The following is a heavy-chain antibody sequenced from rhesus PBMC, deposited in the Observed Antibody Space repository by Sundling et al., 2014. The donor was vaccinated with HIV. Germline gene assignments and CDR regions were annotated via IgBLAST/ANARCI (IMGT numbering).Heavy chain of an antibody. V-gene: IGHV3S42*01. D-gene: IGHD3-16*01. CDR2: INTGGGST. CDR1: GFTFSSYY. J-gene: IGHJ4*01. Sequence: EVQLVESGGGLAKPGGSLRLSCAASGFTFSSYYMYWVRQAPGKGLEWVSGINTGGGSTHYADSVKGRFTLSRDNSKNTLSLQMNSLRAEDTAVYYCAKVDYSGNFDYWGQGVLVTVSS. CDR3: AKVDYSGNFDY.